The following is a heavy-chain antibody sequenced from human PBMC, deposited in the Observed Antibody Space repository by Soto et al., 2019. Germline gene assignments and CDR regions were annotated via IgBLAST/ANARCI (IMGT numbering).Heavy chain of an antibody. D-gene: IGHD3-3*01. V-gene: IGHV4-30-4*01. CDR2: IYYTGTT. J-gene: IGHJ5*02. CDR1: GGSVTGLDYF. Sequence: PSETLSLTCTVSGGSVTGLDYFWTWIRQSPVKGLECIGYIYYTGTTHLNPSLKSRLTMAVDTSKNQFSLTLTSVSAADTAVYFCARQEWKGIISWFDPWGQGTPVTVSS. CDR3: ARQEWKGIISWFDP.